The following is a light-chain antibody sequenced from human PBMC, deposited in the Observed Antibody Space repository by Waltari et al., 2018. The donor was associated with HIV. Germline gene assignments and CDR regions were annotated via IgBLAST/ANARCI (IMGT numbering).Light chain of an antibody. CDR1: SSTIGAGYD. CDR2: GNN. Sequence: QSVLTQPPSVSGAPGQRVTFPCTGTSSTIGAGYDVHWYQQLPGTAPKLLIYGNNNRPSGVPDRFSGSKSGTSASLAITGLQAEDEADYYCQSYDSSLSGSWVFGGGTKLTVL. CDR3: QSYDSSLSGSWV. V-gene: IGLV1-40*01. J-gene: IGLJ3*02.